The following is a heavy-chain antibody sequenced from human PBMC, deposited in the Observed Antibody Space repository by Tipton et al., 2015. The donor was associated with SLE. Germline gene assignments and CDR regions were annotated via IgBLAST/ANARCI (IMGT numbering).Heavy chain of an antibody. CDR3: ARDRSRSGSDVFDY. J-gene: IGHJ4*01. V-gene: IGHV1-46*01. CDR2: VNPDTGGT. CDR1: GYTFSSNY. D-gene: IGHD1-26*01. Sequence: QLVQSGAEVKKPGASVKVSCTASGYTFSSNYIHWVRRAPGQGLEWMGIVNPDTGGTSYAQRFQGRVTVTADTSSSTVYVELSSLRFDDTAVYYCARDRSRSGSDVFDYWGHGSLVTVSS.